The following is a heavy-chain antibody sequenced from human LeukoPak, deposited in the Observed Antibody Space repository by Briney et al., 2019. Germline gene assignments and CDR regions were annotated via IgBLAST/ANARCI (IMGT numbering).Heavy chain of an antibody. D-gene: IGHD2-2*01. J-gene: IGHJ6*03. V-gene: IGHV3-48*04. CDR2: ISSSSSSTI. Sequence: GGSLRLFCPASGFTFSSYAMSWVRQAPGKGLEWVSYISSSSSSTIYYADSVKGRFTISRDNDKNSLYLHMNRLRADVTAVDYFARERWEMGVVPAAMHYYYYYMDVWVKGTTVTVS. CDR1: GFTFSSYA. CDR3: ARERWEMGVVPAAMHYYYYYMDV.